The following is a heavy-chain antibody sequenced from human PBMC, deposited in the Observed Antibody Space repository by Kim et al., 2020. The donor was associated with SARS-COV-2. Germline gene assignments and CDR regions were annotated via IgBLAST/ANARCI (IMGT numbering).Heavy chain of an antibody. J-gene: IGHJ6*02. CDR2: ISYDGSNK. V-gene: IGHV3-30*04. CDR3: ARAVGGGYYYGMDV. Sequence: GGSLRLSCAASGFTFSSYVMHWVRQAPGKGLEWVAVISYDGSNKYYADSVKGRFTISRDNSKNTLYLQMNSLRAEDTAVYYCARAVGGGYYYGMDVWGQGTTVTVSS. CDR1: GFTFSSYV. D-gene: IGHD2-21*01.